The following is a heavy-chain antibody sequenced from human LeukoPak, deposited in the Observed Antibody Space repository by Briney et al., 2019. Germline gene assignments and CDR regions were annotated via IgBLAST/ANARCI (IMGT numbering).Heavy chain of an antibody. D-gene: IGHD6-19*01. V-gene: IGHV3-33*08. Sequence: PGGSLRLSCAASGFTFSNYLMHWVRQAPGKGLEWVAVIWYDGSDKYHADSVKGRFTISRDNSKNMLYLQMNSLRAEDTAVYYCASSSGWYLSSDYWGQGTLVTVSS. J-gene: IGHJ4*02. CDR2: IWYDGSDK. CDR1: GFTFSNYL. CDR3: ASSSGWYLSSDY.